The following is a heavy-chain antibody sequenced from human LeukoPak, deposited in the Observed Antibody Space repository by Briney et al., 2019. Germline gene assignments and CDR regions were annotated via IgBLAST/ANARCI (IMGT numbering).Heavy chain of an antibody. D-gene: IGHD2-21*02. CDR1: GFTFSSYG. Sequence: GRSLRLSCAASGFTFSSYGMHWVRRAPGKGLEWVAVIWYDGSNKYYADSVKGRFTISRDTSKNTLYLQLNSLRVEDTAIYYCAKLICDSKDCSYWGQGTLVTVSS. V-gene: IGHV3-33*06. J-gene: IGHJ4*02. CDR2: IWYDGSNK. CDR3: AKLICDSKDCSY.